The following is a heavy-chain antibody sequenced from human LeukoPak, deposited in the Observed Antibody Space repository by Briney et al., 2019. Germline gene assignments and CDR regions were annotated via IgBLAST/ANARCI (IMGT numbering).Heavy chain of an antibody. CDR3: ARDITGRSSGYFDY. D-gene: IGHD6-19*01. CDR2: ISSSSSYI. V-gene: IGHV3-21*01. CDR1: GFIVSSNY. Sequence: GGSLRLSCAASGFIVSSNYMSWVRQAPGKGLEWVSSISSSSSYIYYADSVKGRFTISRDNAKNSLYLQMNSLRAEDTAVYYCARDITGRSSGYFDYWGQGTLVTVSS. J-gene: IGHJ4*02.